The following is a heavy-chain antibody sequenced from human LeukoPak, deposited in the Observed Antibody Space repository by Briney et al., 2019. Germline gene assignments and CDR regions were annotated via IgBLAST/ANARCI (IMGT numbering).Heavy chain of an antibody. CDR1: GGFFSGYY. J-gene: IGHJ6*04. V-gene: IGHV4-34*01. CDR3: ARGYSLGGGVLSNYYYYYGMDV. D-gene: IGHD3-16*01. CDR2: INHSGST. Sequence: TSETLSLTCAVYGGFFSGYYWSWIRQPPGKGLEWIGEINHSGSTNYNPSLKSRVTISVDTSKNQFSLKLSSVTAADTAVYYCARGYSLGGGVLSNYYYYYGMDVWGKGTTVTVSS.